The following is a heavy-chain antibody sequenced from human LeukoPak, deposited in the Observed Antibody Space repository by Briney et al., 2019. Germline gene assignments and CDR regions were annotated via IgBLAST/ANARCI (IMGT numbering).Heavy chain of an antibody. V-gene: IGHV3-30-3*01. Sequence: GGSLRLSCAASGFTFSSYAMHWVRQAPGKGLEWVAVISYDGSNKYYADSVKGRFTISRDNSKNTLYLQMNSLRAVDTAVYYCARERRSLTMIVVVITTGPYYFDYWGQGTLVTVSS. CDR1: GFTFSSYA. CDR3: ARERRSLTMIVVVITTGPYYFDY. D-gene: IGHD3-22*01. J-gene: IGHJ4*02. CDR2: ISYDGSNK.